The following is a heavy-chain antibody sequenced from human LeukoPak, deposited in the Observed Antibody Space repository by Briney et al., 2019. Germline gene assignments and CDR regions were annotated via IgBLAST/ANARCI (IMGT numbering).Heavy chain of an antibody. D-gene: IGHD6-19*01. CDR1: GGHIDSFF. CDR3: ASGAGWLIDY. Sequence: KTSETLSLTCTVSGGHIDSFFWNWIRQPPGKGLEWIGYIDNSGSTKYSPSLKSRITMSRDTSKKQFSLKLTSVTAADTAMYYCASGAGWLIDYWGQGTLVSASS. CDR2: IDNSGST. V-gene: IGHV4-4*08. J-gene: IGHJ4*02.